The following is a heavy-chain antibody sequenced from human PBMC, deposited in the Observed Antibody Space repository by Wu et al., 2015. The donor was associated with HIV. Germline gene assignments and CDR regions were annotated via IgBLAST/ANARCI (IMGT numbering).Heavy chain of an antibody. Sequence: QVQLVQSGAEVKKPGSSVKVSCKASGGTFSSYAISWVRQAPGQGLEWMGTLNPTDSSTTYAQKFQDRVTMSRDTSTSTVYMELSSLRSEDTAVYYCASLYSSGWSSWGQGTLVTVSS. V-gene: IGHV1-46*01. CDR2: LNPTDSST. CDR1: GGTFSSYA. D-gene: IGHD6-19*01. J-gene: IGHJ5*02. CDR3: ASLYSSGWSS.